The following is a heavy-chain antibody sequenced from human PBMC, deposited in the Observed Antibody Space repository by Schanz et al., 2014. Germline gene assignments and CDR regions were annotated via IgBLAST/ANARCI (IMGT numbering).Heavy chain of an antibody. CDR3: ARAGQDYSDSSGYATYYFGN. D-gene: IGHD3-22*01. J-gene: IGHJ4*02. CDR2: INLST. CDR1: GGTFSSYA. V-gene: IGHV1-69*05. Sequence: QVQLVQSGSEVKKPGSSVKVSCKASGGTFSSYAFSWVRQAPGQGLEWMGVINLSTTYSQKFQGRVTMTRNTSTSTAYMELRGLRSEDTAVYYCARAGQDYSDSSGYATYYFGNWGQGTLVTVSS.